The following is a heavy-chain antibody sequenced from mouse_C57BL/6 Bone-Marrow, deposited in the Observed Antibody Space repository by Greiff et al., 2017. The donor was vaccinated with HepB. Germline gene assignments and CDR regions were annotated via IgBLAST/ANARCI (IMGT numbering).Heavy chain of an antibody. CDR3: ARPGGFAMDY. CDR1: GYTFTSYW. J-gene: IGHJ4*01. Sequence: QVHVKQPGAELVKPGASVKMSCKASGYTFTSYWITWVKQRPGQGLEWIGDIYPGSGSTNYNEKFKSKATLTVDTSSSTAYMQLSSLTSEDSAVYYCARPGGFAMDYWGQGTSVTVSS. CDR2: IYPGSGST. V-gene: IGHV1-55*01.